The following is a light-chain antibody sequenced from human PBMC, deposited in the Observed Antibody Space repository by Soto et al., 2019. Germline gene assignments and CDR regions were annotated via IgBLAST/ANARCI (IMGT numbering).Light chain of an antibody. V-gene: IGKV3-15*01. CDR3: QQYNNWPPWT. CDR1: QSVSNSY. Sequence: ELVLPQSPGTLSLSPGASAPLSGRASQSVSNSYLAWYQQKPGQAPRLLIYGASTRATTIPARFIGSGSGTEFTLTISNLQSEDFAVYYCQQYNNWPPWTVGQGTKVDIK. J-gene: IGKJ1*01. CDR2: GAS.